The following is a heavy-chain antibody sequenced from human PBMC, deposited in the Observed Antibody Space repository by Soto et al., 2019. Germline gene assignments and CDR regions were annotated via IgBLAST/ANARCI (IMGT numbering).Heavy chain of an antibody. Sequence: PGESLKISCNGSGYIFTIFYIGWVRQMPGRGLEWMGIIYPYDSQTRYSPSFQGQVTISADKSIDTAYLHWSSLRASDSATYYCAIPEPWANGMDVWGQGTTVTVSS. D-gene: IGHD7-27*01. V-gene: IGHV5-51*01. CDR1: GYIFTIFY. CDR3: AIPEPWANGMDV. J-gene: IGHJ6*02. CDR2: IYPYDSQT.